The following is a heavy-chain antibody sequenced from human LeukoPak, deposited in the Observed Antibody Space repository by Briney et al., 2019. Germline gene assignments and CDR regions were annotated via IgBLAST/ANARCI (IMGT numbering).Heavy chain of an antibody. J-gene: IGHJ4*02. CDR3: ARDRADNSFDY. CDR1: GYTFTGYY. Sequence: GASVKVSCKASGYTFTGYYMHWVRQAPGQGLEWMGGIIPIFGTANYAQKFQGRVTITADESTSTAYMELSSLRSEDTAVYYCARDRADNSFDYWGQGTLVTVSS. CDR2: IIPIFGTA. D-gene: IGHD6-25*01. V-gene: IGHV1-69*13.